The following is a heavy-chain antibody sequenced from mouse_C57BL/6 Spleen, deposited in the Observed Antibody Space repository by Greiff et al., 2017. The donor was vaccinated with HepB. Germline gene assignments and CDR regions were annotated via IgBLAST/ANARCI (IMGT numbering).Heavy chain of an antibody. D-gene: IGHD1-1*01. J-gene: IGHJ3*01. CDR3: ASGYGSSWVVAY. CDR1: GYTFTSYW. V-gene: IGHV1-69*01. Sequence: QFQLQQSGAELVMPGASVKLSCKASGYTFTSYWMHWVKQRPGQGLEWIGEIDPSDSYTNYNQKFKGKSTLTVDKSSSTAYMQLSSLTSEDSAVYYCASGYGSSWVVAYWGQGTLVTVSA. CDR2: IDPSDSYT.